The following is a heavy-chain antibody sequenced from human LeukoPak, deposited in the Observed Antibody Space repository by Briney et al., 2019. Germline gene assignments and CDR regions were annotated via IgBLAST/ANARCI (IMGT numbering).Heavy chain of an antibody. CDR1: GFTFSTYT. J-gene: IGHJ6*03. Sequence: GGSLRLSCAASGFTFSTYTINWVRQAPGKGLEWVSSIATGSDVYYADSVKGRFTISGDSAKNSLYLQMNSLRSEDTAVYYCARGGFITAAPFYYYMDVWGKGTTVTVSS. D-gene: IGHD2-2*01. CDR2: IATGSDV. V-gene: IGHV3-21*04. CDR3: ARGGFITAAPFYYYMDV.